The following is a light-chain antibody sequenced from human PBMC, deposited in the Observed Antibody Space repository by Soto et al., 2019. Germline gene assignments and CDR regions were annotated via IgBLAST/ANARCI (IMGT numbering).Light chain of an antibody. V-gene: IGKV3-15*01. J-gene: IGKJ1*01. CDR3: QQYNNWPAM. Sequence: EIVLTQPPGTLSVSPGERATLSCRASQSVSSNLAWYQQKPGQAPRLLIYGASTRATGIPARFSGSGSGTEFTLTISSLQSEDFAVYYCQQYNNWPAMFGQGTKVDIK. CDR2: GAS. CDR1: QSVSSN.